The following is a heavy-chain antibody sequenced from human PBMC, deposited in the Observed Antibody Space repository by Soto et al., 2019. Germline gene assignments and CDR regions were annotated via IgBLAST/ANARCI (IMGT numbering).Heavy chain of an antibody. V-gene: IGHV1-18*01. Sequence: ASVKVSCKASGYTFTSYGISWVRRAPGQGLEWMGWISAYNGNTNYAQKLQGRVTMTTDTSTSTAYMELRSLRSDDTAVYYCARGDILTGYYNFYYGMDVWGQGTTVTVSS. CDR1: GYTFTSYG. D-gene: IGHD3-9*01. CDR3: ARGDILTGYYNFYYGMDV. J-gene: IGHJ6*02. CDR2: ISAYNGNT.